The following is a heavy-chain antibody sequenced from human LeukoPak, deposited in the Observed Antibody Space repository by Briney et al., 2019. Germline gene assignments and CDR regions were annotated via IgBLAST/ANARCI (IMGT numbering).Heavy chain of an antibody. CDR2: MNPNSGNT. CDR1: GYTFTSYD. J-gene: IGHJ6*03. Sequence: ASVKVSCKASGYTFTSYDINWVRQATGQRLEWMGWMNPNSGNTGYAQKFQGRVTMTRNTSISTAYMELSSLRSEDTAVYYCARGGGYDLVYYYMDVWGKGTTVTVSS. V-gene: IGHV1-8*01. D-gene: IGHD5-12*01. CDR3: ARGGGYDLVYYYMDV.